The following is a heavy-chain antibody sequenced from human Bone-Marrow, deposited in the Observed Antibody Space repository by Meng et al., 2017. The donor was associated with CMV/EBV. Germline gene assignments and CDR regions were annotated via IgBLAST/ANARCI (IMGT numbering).Heavy chain of an antibody. D-gene: IGHD2-21*01. Sequence: GESLKISCAASGFTFSIYWMSWVRQAPGKGLEWVANIKQDGSEKYYVDSVKGRFTISRDNAKNSLYLQMNSLRVEDTAVYYCAKDHCGGDCYNSGWFDPWGQGTRVTVSS. V-gene: IGHV3-7*01. CDR1: GFTFSIYW. CDR3: AKDHCGGDCYNSGWFDP. CDR2: IKQDGSEK. J-gene: IGHJ5*02.